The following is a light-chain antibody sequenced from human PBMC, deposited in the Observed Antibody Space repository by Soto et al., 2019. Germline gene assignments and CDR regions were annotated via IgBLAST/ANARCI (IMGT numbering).Light chain of an antibody. CDR2: KAS. CDR1: QSINGW. J-gene: IGKJ1*01. V-gene: IGKV1-5*03. Sequence: EIQLTQYPSTLSASVGDRVTITCRASQSINGWLAWYQQKPGQAPNLLIYKASTLESGVPSRFSGSGSGTEFTLTVSSLQPDDFATYYCHQYHNFPRTFGQGTKVDIK. CDR3: HQYHNFPRT.